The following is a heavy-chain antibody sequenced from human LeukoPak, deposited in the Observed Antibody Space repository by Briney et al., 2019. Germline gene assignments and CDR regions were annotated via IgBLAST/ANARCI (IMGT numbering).Heavy chain of an antibody. CDR1: GFTFSDYY. J-gene: IGHJ6*03. CDR3: ARRRDGNNYDYYMDV. D-gene: IGHD5-24*01. Sequence: GGSLRLSCAASGFTFSDYYMSWIRQAPGKGLEWVSYISSSGSTIYYADSVKGRFTISRDNAKNSLYLQMNSLRAEDTAVYYCARRRDGNNYDYYMDVWGKGTTVTVSS. V-gene: IGHV3-11*04. CDR2: ISSSGSTI.